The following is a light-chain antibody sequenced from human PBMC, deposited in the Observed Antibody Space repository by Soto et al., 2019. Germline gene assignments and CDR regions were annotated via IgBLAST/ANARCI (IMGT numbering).Light chain of an antibody. Sequence: EIVMTQSPGTLSLSPWERATLSCMASQSVSSSYLAWYQQKPGQAPRLLIYDASNRATDIPARFSGSGSGTDFTLTISSLEPEDFAVYYCQQRSSWPPITFGQGTRLEI. CDR2: DAS. CDR3: QQRSSWPPIT. J-gene: IGKJ5*01. CDR1: QSVSSSY. V-gene: IGKV3D-20*02.